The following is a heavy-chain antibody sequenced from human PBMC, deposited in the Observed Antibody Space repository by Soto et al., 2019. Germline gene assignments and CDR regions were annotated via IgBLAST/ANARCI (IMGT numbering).Heavy chain of an antibody. Sequence: EAQLLESGGGLVQPGGSLRLSCAASGFTFSTYAMSWVRQAPGKGLDWVSSISSSGDSTKYADSVKGRFTISRDNSKNTLYLQMNNLRAADTAIYYCAKNGYCSGTNCDAPFDPWGQGTLVTVSS. V-gene: IGHV3-23*01. CDR1: GFTFSTYA. CDR2: ISSSGDST. CDR3: AKNGYCSGTNCDAPFDP. D-gene: IGHD2-2*01. J-gene: IGHJ5*02.